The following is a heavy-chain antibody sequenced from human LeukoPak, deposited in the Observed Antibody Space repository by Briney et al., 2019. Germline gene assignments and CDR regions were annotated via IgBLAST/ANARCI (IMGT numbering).Heavy chain of an antibody. V-gene: IGHV4-39*07. CDR1: GGSISSSSYY. CDR2: IYYSGST. Sequence: ASETLSLTCTVSGGSISSSSYYWGWIRQPPGKGLEWIGSIYYSGSTYYNPSLKSRVTISVDTSKNQFSLKLSAVTAAATAVYYCARVAVFWSDLDYWGQGPLVTVSS. J-gene: IGHJ4*02. D-gene: IGHD3-3*01. CDR3: ARVAVFWSDLDY.